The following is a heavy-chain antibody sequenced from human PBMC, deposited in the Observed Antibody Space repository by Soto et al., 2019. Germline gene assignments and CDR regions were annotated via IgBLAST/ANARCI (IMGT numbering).Heavy chain of an antibody. CDR3: ARGDYGCNSFSYYYYAMDV. CDR2: IIPIFYSV. Sequence: SVKVSCKASGGTLNTYGINWVRQAPGQGLEWMGGIIPIFYSVKYAQKFQGRVTITADESTSTAYMELRSLRSEDTAVYYCARGDYGCNSFSYYYYAMDVWGPGTTVNVSS. J-gene: IGHJ6*02. CDR1: GGTLNTYG. V-gene: IGHV1-69*13. D-gene: IGHD4-17*01.